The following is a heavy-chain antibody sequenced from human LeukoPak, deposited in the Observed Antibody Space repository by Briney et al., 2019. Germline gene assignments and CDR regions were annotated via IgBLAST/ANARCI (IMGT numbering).Heavy chain of an antibody. Sequence: ASVKVSCKASGYTFTSYGISWVRQAPGQGLEWMGWISAYNGNTNYAQKLQGRVTMTTDTSTSTAYMELSSLRSEDTAVYYCARYYYDSSGYDRGYYYYYGMDVWGQGTTVTVSS. D-gene: IGHD3-22*01. CDR1: GYTFTSYG. V-gene: IGHV1-18*01. CDR2: ISAYNGNT. J-gene: IGHJ6*02. CDR3: ARYYYDSSGYDRGYYYYYGMDV.